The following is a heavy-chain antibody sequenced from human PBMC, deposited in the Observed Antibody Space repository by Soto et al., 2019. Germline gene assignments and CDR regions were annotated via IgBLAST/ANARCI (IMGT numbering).Heavy chain of an antibody. V-gene: IGHV1-18*01. D-gene: IGHD2-21*01. CDR2: ISAYNGNT. CDR1: GYTFTSYG. CDR3: ASYHINSYYYGMDV. Sequence: QVQLVQSGAAVKKPGASVKVSCKASGYTFTSYGFSWVRQAPGQGLEWMGWISAYNGNTNYAQKLQGRVTMTTDTSTSIAYMELRSLRSDDTAVYYCASYHINSYYYGMDVWGQGTTVTVSS. J-gene: IGHJ6*02.